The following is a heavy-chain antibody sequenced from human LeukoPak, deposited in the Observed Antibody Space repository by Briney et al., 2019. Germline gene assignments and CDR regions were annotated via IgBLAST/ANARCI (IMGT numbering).Heavy chain of an antibody. Sequence: TGGSLRLSCAVSGFTFNTYVMSWVRQAPGKGLEWVPAISGSGGGTYYVASVKGRFTTSRDNSKNTLYLQMNSLRAEDTAVYYCATVYSSSPLRPMDVWGQGTTVTVSS. CDR1: GFTFNTYV. CDR3: ATVYSSSPLRPMDV. V-gene: IGHV3-23*01. D-gene: IGHD2-2*01. J-gene: IGHJ6*02. CDR2: ISGSGGGT.